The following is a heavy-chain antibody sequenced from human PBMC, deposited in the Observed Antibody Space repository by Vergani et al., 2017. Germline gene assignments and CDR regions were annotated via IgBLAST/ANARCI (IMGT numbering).Heavy chain of an antibody. J-gene: IGHJ3*02. CDR3: AKGPLGYSSSNDAFDI. Sequence: QVQLVESGGGVVQPGGSLRLSCAASGFTFSSYGMHWVRQAPGKGLEWVAFIRYDGSNKYYADSVKSRFTISRDNSKNTLYLQMNSLRAEDTAVYYCAKGPLGYSSSNDAFDIWGQGTMVTVSS. D-gene: IGHD6-13*01. V-gene: IGHV3-30*02. CDR1: GFTFSSYG. CDR2: IRYDGSNK.